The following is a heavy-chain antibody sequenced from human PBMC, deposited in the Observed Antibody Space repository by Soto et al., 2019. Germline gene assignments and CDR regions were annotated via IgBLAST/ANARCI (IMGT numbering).Heavy chain of an antibody. V-gene: IGHV4-4*02. D-gene: IGHD4-17*01. CDR2: VYHTGNA. Sequence: PSETLSLTCTVSGGAISSSKWWSWVRQPPGKGLEWIGEVYHTGNANYSPSLKSRVTISVDKSKNQLSLELNSVTAADTAVYYCARVYGDYLDYWGQGTLVTVSS. CDR3: ARVYGDYLDY. CDR1: GGAISSSKW. J-gene: IGHJ4*02.